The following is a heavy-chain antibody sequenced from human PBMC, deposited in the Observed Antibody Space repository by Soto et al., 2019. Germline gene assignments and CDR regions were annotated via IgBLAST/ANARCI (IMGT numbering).Heavy chain of an antibody. Sequence: ASVKVSCKASGYTFTSYGISWVRQAPGQGLEWMGWISAYNGNTNYAQKLQGRVTMTTDTSTSTAYMELRSLRSDDTAVYYCARMTYHITYYYDSSATSGSFDIWGQGTMVTV. CDR2: ISAYNGNT. CDR1: GYTFTSYG. J-gene: IGHJ3*02. D-gene: IGHD3-22*01. V-gene: IGHV1-18*01. CDR3: ARMTYHITYYYDSSATSGSFDI.